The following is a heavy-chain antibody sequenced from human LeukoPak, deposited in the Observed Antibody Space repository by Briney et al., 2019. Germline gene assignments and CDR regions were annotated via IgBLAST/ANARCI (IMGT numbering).Heavy chain of an antibody. J-gene: IGHJ6*03. Sequence: SETLSLTSTVSGGSLIRSSYYWGWIRQPRGKGLGWIGSIDYSGSTYSNTSFKGRVTISVDTPKSQFSLKLTSLTPRDRPVFFCARRSVVVPAAILSPYYYRDVWGKGTTVTVSS. D-gene: IGHD2-2*02. CDR2: IDYSGST. CDR1: GGSLIRSSYY. CDR3: ARRSVVVPAAILSPYYYRDV. V-gene: IGHV4-39*07.